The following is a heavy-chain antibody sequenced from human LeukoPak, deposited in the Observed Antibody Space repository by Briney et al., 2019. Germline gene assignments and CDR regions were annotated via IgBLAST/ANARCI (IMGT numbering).Heavy chain of an antibody. CDR1: GYTFTSYG. CDR2: ISAYNGNT. V-gene: IGHV1-18*01. J-gene: IGHJ5*02. Sequence: ASVKVSCKASGYTFTSYGISWVRPAPGQGLGWMGWISAYNGNTNYAQKLQGRVTMTTDTSTSTAYMELRSLRSDDTAVYYCASSSIAARPRWFDPWGQGTLVTVSS. CDR3: ASSSIAARPRWFDP. D-gene: IGHD6-6*01.